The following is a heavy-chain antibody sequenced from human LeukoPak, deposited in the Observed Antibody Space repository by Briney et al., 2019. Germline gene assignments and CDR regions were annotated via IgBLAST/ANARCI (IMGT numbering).Heavy chain of an antibody. CDR3: ARDVLRYYDSSGYPVNWFDP. Sequence: SETLSLTCTLSGGSINSSSYYWGWVRQPPGKGLEWIGSIYYRGSTYYNPSLKSRVTLSVDTPKNQLSLKLSSVTAADTAVYYCARDVLRYYDSSGYPVNWFDPWGQGTLVTVSS. CDR1: GGSINSSSYY. CDR2: IYYRGST. J-gene: IGHJ5*02. V-gene: IGHV4-39*07. D-gene: IGHD3-22*01.